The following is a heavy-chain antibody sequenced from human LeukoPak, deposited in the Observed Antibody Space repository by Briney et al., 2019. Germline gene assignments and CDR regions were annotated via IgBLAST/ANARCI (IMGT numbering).Heavy chain of an antibody. CDR3: AGDGQLDYYGMDV. CDR1: GFTFSSYW. J-gene: IGHJ6*02. Sequence: PGGSLRLSCAASGFTFSSYWMSWVRQAPGKGLEWVANIKQDGSEKYYVDSVKGRFTISRDNAKNSLYLQMNSLRAEDTAVYYCAGDGQLDYYGMDVWGQGTTVTVSS. D-gene: IGHD6-13*01. CDR2: IKQDGSEK. V-gene: IGHV3-7*01.